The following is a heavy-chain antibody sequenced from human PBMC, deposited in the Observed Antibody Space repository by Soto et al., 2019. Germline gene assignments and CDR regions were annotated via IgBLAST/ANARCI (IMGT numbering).Heavy chain of an antibody. J-gene: IGHJ4*02. V-gene: IGHV1-69*13. Sequence: ASVKVSCKASGGTFSSYAISWVRQAPGQGLEWMGGIIPIFGTANYAQKFQGRVTITADESTSTAYMELSSLRSEDTAVYYCARGGPSSSGNTEPYPYFDSWGQGTLVTVSS. CDR3: ARGGPSSSGNTEPYPYFDS. CDR1: GGTFSSYA. CDR2: IIPIFGTA. D-gene: IGHD6-6*01.